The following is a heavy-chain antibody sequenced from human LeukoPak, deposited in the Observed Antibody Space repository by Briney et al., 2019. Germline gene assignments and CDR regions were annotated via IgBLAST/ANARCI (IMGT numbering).Heavy chain of an antibody. CDR2: IGGSGEST. CDR3: AREVGNDYYYYGMDV. V-gene: IGHV3-23*01. D-gene: IGHD4-23*01. Sequence: GGSLRLSCTASGFTFTTYAMSWVRQAPGKGLEWVSGIGGSGESTYYADSVEGRFTISRDNSKNTLHLQMNSLRAEDTAVYYCAREVGNDYYYYGMDVWGQGTTVTVSS. J-gene: IGHJ6*02. CDR1: GFTFTTYA.